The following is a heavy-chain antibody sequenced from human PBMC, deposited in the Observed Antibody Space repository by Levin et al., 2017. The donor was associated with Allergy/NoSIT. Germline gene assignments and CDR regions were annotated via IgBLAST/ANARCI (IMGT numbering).Heavy chain of an antibody. Sequence: ASVKVSCKASGYTFTSYGISWVRQAPGQGLEWMGWISAYNGNTNYAQKLQGRVTMTTDTSTSTAYMELRSLRSDDTAVYYCARDCGSCYLYYFDYWGQGTLVTVSS. J-gene: IGHJ4*02. CDR3: ARDCGSCYLYYFDY. V-gene: IGHV1-18*01. CDR1: GYTFTSYG. D-gene: IGHD2-15*01. CDR2: ISAYNGNT.